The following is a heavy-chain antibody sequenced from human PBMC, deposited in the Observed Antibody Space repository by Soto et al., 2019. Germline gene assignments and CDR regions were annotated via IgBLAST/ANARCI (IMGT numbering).Heavy chain of an antibody. CDR1: GYSFTSYW. CDR2: IYPGDSDT. CDR3: ARRGAYYDILTRRYYYGMDV. D-gene: IGHD3-9*01. Sequence: GESLKSSCKGSGYSFTSYWIGWVRQMPGKGPEWMGIIYPGDSDTRYSPSFQGQVTISADKSISTAYLQWSSLKASDTAMYYCARRGAYYDILTRRYYYGMDVWGQGTTVTVSS. J-gene: IGHJ6*02. V-gene: IGHV5-51*01.